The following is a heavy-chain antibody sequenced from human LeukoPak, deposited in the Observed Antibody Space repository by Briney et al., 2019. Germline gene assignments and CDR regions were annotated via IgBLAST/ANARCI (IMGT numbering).Heavy chain of an antibody. CDR2: INSNSGGT. V-gene: IGHV1-2*02. CDR1: GYTFTGYY. J-gene: IGHJ4*02. CDR3: ARGPDGNYYDSSAFDY. Sequence: EASVKVSCKASGYTFTGYYMDWVRQAPGQGLEWMGWINSNSGGTNYAQKFQGRVSMTRDTSTSTVYMELSSLRSEDTAVYYCARGPDGNYYDSSAFDYWGQGTLVTVSS. D-gene: IGHD3-22*01.